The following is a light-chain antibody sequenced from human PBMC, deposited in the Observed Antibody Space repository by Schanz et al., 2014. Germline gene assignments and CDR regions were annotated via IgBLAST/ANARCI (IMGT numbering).Light chain of an antibody. J-gene: IGLJ3*02. Sequence: QSALTQPASVSGSPGQSITISCTGTSSDIGSYNYVSWHQQHPGKAPKLVIYDVSDRPSGVSNRFSGSKSGNTASLTISGLQAEDEADFYCASYTSSSTVVFGGGTKLTVL. V-gene: IGLV2-14*01. CDR2: DVS. CDR3: ASYTSSSTVV. CDR1: SSDIGSYNY.